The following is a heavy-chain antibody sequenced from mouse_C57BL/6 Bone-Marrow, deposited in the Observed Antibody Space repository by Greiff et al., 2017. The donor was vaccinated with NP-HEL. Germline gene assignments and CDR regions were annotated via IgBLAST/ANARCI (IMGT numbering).Heavy chain of an antibody. CDR2: IRSKSNNYAT. Sequence: EVKLVESGGGLVQPKGSLKLSCAASGFSFNTYAMNWVRQAPGKGLEWVARIRSKSNNYATYYADSVKDRFTISRDDSESMLYLQMNNLKTEDTAMYYCVRHAPITTVVASYYAMDYWGQGTSVTVSS. CDR3: VRHAPITTVVASYYAMDY. CDR1: GFSFNTYA. V-gene: IGHV10-1*01. D-gene: IGHD1-1*01. J-gene: IGHJ4*01.